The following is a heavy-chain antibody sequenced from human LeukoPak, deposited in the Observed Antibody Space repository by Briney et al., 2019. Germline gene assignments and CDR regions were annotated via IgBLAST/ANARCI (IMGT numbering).Heavy chain of an antibody. D-gene: IGHD5-18*01. CDR1: GGSISSYY. Sequence: SETLSLTCTVSGGSISSYYWRWIRQPPGKGLEWIGYIYYSGSTNYNPSLKSRVTISVDTSKNQFSLKLTSVTAADTAVYYCARGGGSGYSYGWGQGTLVTVSS. CDR3: ARGGGSGYSYG. V-gene: IGHV4-59*01. J-gene: IGHJ4*02. CDR2: IYYSGST.